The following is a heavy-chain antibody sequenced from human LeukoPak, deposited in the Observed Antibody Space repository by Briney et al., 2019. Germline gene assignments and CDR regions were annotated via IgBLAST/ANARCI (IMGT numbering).Heavy chain of an antibody. Sequence: GESLKISCKGSGYSFTTHWISWVRQMPGKGLEWMGRIDPSNSYTNYSPSFQGHVTISTDKSISTAYLQWSSPKASDTAMYYCARGYCTGGSCLDDYWGQGTLVTVSS. J-gene: IGHJ4*02. CDR2: IDPSNSYT. D-gene: IGHD2-15*01. CDR3: ARGYCTGGSCLDDY. CDR1: GYSFTTHW. V-gene: IGHV5-10-1*01.